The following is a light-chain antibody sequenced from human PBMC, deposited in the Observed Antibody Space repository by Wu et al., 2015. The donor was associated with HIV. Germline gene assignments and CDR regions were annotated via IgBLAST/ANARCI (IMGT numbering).Light chain of an antibody. J-gene: IGKJ2*03. CDR3: QQYGRSLYS. CDR1: QSISSSY. CDR2: GAS. Sequence: EIVLTQSPGTLSLSPGERATLSCRASQSISSSYLAWYQQKPGQAPRLLIYGASSRATGIPDRFSGSGSGTDFTLTTNRLEPEDFAVYYCQQYGRSLYSFGQGTKVEIK. V-gene: IGKV3-20*01.